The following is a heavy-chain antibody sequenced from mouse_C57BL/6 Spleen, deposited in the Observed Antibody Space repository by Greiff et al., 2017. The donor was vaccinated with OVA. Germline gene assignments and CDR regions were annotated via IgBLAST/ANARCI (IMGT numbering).Heavy chain of an antibody. CDR2: IDPENGDT. V-gene: IGHV14-4*01. CDR3: TTSGYSNYAMDY. CDR1: GFNIKDDY. D-gene: IGHD2-5*01. Sequence: EVQLQESGAELVRPGASVKLSCTASGFNIKDDYMHWVKQRPEQGLEWIGWIDPENGDTEYASKFQGKATITADTSSNTAYLQLSSLTSEDTAVYYCTTSGYSNYAMDYWGQGTSVTVSS. J-gene: IGHJ4*01.